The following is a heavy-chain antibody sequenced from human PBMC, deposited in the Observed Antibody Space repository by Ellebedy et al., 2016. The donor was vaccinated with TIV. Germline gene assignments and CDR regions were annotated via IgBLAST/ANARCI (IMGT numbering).Heavy chain of an antibody. J-gene: IGHJ5*02. Sequence: MLSETLSLTCTVSGGSISSYYWSWIRQPPGKGLEWIGYIYYSGSTNYNPSLKSRVTISVDTSKNQFSLKLSSVTAADTAVYYCARDRFSSSWYLGWFDPWGQGTLVTVSS. CDR3: ARDRFSSSWYLGWFDP. CDR2: IYYSGST. V-gene: IGHV4-59*01. D-gene: IGHD6-13*01. CDR1: GGSISSYY.